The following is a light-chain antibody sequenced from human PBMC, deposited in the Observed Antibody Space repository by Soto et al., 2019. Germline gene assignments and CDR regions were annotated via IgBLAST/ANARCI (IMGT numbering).Light chain of an antibody. CDR3: TPYPGSNNFYV. J-gene: IGLJ1*01. Sequence: QSALTQPPSASGSPGQSVTISCTGTSSDVGGYNYVSWYQQHPGKAPKLMIYEVSKRPSGVPDRFSGSKSGNTASLTVSGLQAEDEADYYCTPYPGSNNFYVFGTGTKLTVL. CDR1: SSDVGGYNY. CDR2: EVS. V-gene: IGLV2-8*01.